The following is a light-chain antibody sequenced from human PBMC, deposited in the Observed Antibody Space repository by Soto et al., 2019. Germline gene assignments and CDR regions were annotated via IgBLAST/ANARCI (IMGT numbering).Light chain of an antibody. CDR1: SSVVGTYNL. V-gene: IGLV2-23*01. Sequence: QSVLSQPASVSGSPGQSITISCTGTSSVVGTYNLVSWYQQYPGKAPKLMIYEGNKRPSGVSNRFSGSKSGNTASRTISGLQAEDEADYYCCSYAPSSTYVFVTGTKVTVL. J-gene: IGLJ1*01. CDR3: CSYAPSSTYV. CDR2: EGN.